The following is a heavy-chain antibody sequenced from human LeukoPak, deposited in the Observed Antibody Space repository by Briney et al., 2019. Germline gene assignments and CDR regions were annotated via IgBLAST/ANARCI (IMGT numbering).Heavy chain of an antibody. CDR3: ARSDWGPDY. CDR2: ISGSGGTI. D-gene: IGHD7-27*01. J-gene: IGHJ4*02. Sequence: GGSLRLSCAASGFTFSLYAMSWVRQAPGKGLEWVSVISGSGGTIGHADSVKGRFTVSRDNSKNTLYLQMNSLRVDDTAVYYCARSDWGPDYWGQGTLVTVSS. V-gene: IGHV3-23*01. CDR1: GFTFSLYA.